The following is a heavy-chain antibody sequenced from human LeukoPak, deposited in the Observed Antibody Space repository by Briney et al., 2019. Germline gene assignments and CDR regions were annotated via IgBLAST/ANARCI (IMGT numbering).Heavy chain of an antibody. CDR1: GYTFTGYY. D-gene: IGHD3-16*01. V-gene: IGHV1-2*04. CDR3: ARPYNYDYVWGSYAY. J-gene: IGHJ4*02. Sequence: ASVKVSLKASGYTFTGYYMHWVRQAPGQGLEWMGWINPNSGGTNYAQKFQGWVTMTRDTSISTAYMELSRLRSDDTAVYYCARPYNYDYVWGSYAYWGQGTLVTVSS. CDR2: INPNSGGT.